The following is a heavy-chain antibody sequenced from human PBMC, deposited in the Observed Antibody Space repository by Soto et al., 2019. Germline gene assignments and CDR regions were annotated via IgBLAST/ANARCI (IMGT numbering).Heavy chain of an antibody. V-gene: IGHV3-53*01. CDR1: GFTVSSHY. J-gene: IGHJ6*02. CDR3: ARYHHGYYYYCMDV. CDR2: IYSGGST. Sequence: EVQLVESGGGLSQPGGSLRLSCASSGFTVSSHYMRWVRQAPGKGLEWVSVIYSGGSTYYADSVKGRVTISRDNSKNTLYLQMNSLTAEDTAVDYCARYHHGYYYYCMDVWGQGTTVTVSS.